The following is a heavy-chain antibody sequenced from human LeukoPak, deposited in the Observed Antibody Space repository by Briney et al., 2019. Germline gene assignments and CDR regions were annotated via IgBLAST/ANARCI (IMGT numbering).Heavy chain of an antibody. V-gene: IGHV1-2*02. CDR2: TNPNSGGT. J-gene: IGHJ4*02. CDR1: GYTFTGYY. CDR3: ARAHDYGDFSFDY. Sequence: ASVKVSCKASGYTFTGYYMHWVRQAPGQGLEWMGWTNPNSGGTNYAQKFQGRVTMTRDTSISTAYMELSKLRSDDTAVYYCARAHDYGDFSFDYWGQGTLVTVSS. D-gene: IGHD4-17*01.